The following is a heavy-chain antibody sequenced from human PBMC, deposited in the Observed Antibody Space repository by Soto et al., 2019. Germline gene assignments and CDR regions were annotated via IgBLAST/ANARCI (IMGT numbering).Heavy chain of an antibody. V-gene: IGHV3-21*01. J-gene: IGHJ6*03. D-gene: IGHD1-7*01. CDR3: ARAGPETKEILELGYYYMDV. CDR1: GFTFSSYS. Sequence: GGSLRLSCAASGFTFSSYSMNWVRQAPGKGLEWVSSISSSSSYIYYADSVKGRFTISRDNAKNSLYLQMNSLRAEDTAVYYCARAGPETKEILELGYYYMDVWGKGTTVTVSS. CDR2: ISSSSSYI.